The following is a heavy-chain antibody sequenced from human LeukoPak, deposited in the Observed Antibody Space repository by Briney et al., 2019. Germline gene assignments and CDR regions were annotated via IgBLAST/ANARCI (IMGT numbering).Heavy chain of an antibody. CDR3: ARGRSILIDY. J-gene: IGHJ4*02. CDR1: GGSFSGYY. V-gene: IGHV4-34*01. Sequence: PSETLSLTCAVYGGSFSGYYWSWIRQPPGKGLEWIGEINHSGSTNYNPSLKSRVTISVDTSKNQFSLKLSSVTAADTAVYFCARGRSILIDYWGQGMLVTVSS. CDR2: INHSGST. D-gene: IGHD2-21*01.